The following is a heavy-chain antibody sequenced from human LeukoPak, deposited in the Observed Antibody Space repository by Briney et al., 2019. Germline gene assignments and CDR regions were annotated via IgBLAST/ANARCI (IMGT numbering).Heavy chain of an antibody. V-gene: IGHV1-69*13. D-gene: IGHD5-18*01. J-gene: IGHJ4*02. CDR1: GGTFSSYA. Sequence: SVTVSCKASGGTFSSYAISWVRQAPGQGLEWMGGIIPIFGTANYAQKFQGRVTITADESTSTAYMELSSLRSEDTAVYYCARDILVDTAMVPLGYWGQGTLVTVSS. CDR3: ARDILVDTAMVPLGY. CDR2: IIPIFGTA.